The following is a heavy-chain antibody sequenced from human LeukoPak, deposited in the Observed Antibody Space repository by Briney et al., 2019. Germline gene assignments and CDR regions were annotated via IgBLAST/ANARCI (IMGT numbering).Heavy chain of an antibody. J-gene: IGHJ4*02. CDR3: ARQTTTVTSHFDY. D-gene: IGHD4-17*01. CDR1: RFTFSTSV. Sequence: GGSLRLSCAASRFTFSTSVMYWVRQAPGKGLEWVAVISYVGSNKYYADSVKGRFTISRDNSKNTLYLQMNSLRAEDTAVYYCARQTTTVTSHFDYWGQGTLVTVSS. V-gene: IGHV3-30-3*01. CDR2: ISYVGSNK.